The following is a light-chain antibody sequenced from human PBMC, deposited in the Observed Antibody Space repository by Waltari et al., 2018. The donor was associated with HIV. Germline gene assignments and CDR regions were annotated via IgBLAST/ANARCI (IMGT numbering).Light chain of an antibody. J-gene: IGLJ3*02. CDR3: LLYYGGAWV. Sequence: QTVVTQEPSLTVSPGGTVTLTCASSTGAVTSGYYPNWFQQKPGQAPRPLIYSTSNKHSSTPARFLGSLLGGKAALTLSGVQPEDEAEYYCLLYYGGAWVFGGGTKLTVL. V-gene: IGLV7-43*01. CDR1: TGAVTSGYY. CDR2: STS.